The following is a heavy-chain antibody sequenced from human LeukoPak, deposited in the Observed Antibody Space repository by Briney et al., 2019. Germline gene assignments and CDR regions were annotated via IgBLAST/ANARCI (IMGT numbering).Heavy chain of an antibody. D-gene: IGHD1-26*01. CDR1: GFTFSTYS. CDR2: ISSNNRYI. Sequence: GGSLRLSCAASGFTFSTYSMNWVRQAPGKGLEWVSSISSNNRYIYYADSLKGRFTISRDNAKNSLYLQMNGLRAEDTAVYYCARGNSGSYLFDYWGQGTLVTVSS. J-gene: IGHJ4*02. V-gene: IGHV3-21*01. CDR3: ARGNSGSYLFDY.